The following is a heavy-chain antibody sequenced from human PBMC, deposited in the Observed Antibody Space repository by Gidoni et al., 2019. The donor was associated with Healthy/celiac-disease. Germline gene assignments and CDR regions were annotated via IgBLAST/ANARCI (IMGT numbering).Heavy chain of an antibody. J-gene: IGHJ4*02. V-gene: IGHV3-23*04. Sequence: EVHLVESGGGLVQPGGSLRLSCAASGFTFSSYAISWVRQAPGKGLEWVSTISGSGGTTYYADSVKGRFTISRVHSKNTLYLQMNSLRAEDTAVYYCAKDRYCGGDCPPPYFDYWGQGTLVTVSS. CDR2: ISGSGGTT. CDR3: AKDRYCGGDCPPPYFDY. CDR1: GFTFSSYA. D-gene: IGHD2-21*02.